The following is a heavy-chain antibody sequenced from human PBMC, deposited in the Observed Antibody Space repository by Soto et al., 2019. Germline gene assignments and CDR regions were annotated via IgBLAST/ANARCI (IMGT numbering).Heavy chain of an antibody. CDR3: AKDIAAGQGYRIFDS. V-gene: IGHV3-23*01. D-gene: IGHD5-18*01. CDR1: GFTSSKFA. CDR2: ISGSADIT. J-gene: IGHJ4*02. Sequence: PGGSLRLSCAASGFTSSKFAMSWVRQAPGKGLEWVSTISGSADITFNADSVKGRFTTSRDNSKNTLFVQMDSLRVEDTAVYYCAKDIAAGQGYRIFDSWGQGTLVTVSS.